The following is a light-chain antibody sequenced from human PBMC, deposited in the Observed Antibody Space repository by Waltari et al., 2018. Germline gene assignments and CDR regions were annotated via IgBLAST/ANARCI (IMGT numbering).Light chain of an antibody. Sequence: QSVLTQPPSASGTPGQRVTISCSGRRSNIESNTLNRYRQLPGTAPKLLIYGDNQRPSGVPDRFSGSKSGTSASLAIIGLQSADAADYYCAGWHDSLNGPVFGGGTKLTVL. J-gene: IGLJ3*02. CDR3: AGWHDSLNGPV. V-gene: IGLV1-44*01. CDR2: GDN. CDR1: RSNIESNT.